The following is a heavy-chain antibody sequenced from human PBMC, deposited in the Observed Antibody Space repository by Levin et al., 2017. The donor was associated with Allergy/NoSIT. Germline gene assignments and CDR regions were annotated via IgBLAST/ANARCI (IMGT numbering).Heavy chain of an antibody. CDR3: VKGAGLSNQDSTGYYHGWFDS. CDR2: ISWNSGHI. CDR1: GFSFDDYA. J-gene: IGHJ5*01. Sequence: GGSLRLSCAASGFSFDDYAMHWVRQAPGKGLEWVSGISWNSGHIVYGDSVRGRFTISRDNAKNFVHLQMNSLRAEDTALYFCVKGAGLSNQDSTGYYHGWFDSWGQGTPVTVSS. V-gene: IGHV3-9*01. D-gene: IGHD3-22*01.